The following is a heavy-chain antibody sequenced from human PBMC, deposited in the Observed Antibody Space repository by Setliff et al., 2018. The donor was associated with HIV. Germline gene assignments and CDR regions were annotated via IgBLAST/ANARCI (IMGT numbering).Heavy chain of an antibody. J-gene: IGHJ5*02. D-gene: IGHD4-17*01. CDR1: GFTFSHAW. Sequence: PGESLKISCAASGFTFSHAWMTWVRQAPGKGLEWVGRIKTKPNSYATAHAESVKGRFTISRDDSQNTAYLQMNSLRTEDTAVYFCAVSPDGDCATTECANWFDPWGQGTQVTVSS. CDR2: IKTKPNSYAT. CDR3: AVSPDGDCATTECANWFDP. V-gene: IGHV3-73*01.